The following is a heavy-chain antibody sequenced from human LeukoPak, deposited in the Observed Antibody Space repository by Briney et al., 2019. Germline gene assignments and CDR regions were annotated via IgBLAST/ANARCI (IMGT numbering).Heavy chain of an antibody. J-gene: IGHJ4*02. Sequence: TSETLSLTCAVSGLSFTGYYWSWIRQPPGKGPEWIGEVSHSGRTSYNPSLKSRVTISLDTSKNQFSLKLSFVTAADTAVYYCTKTSPGVPLDIWGQGALVTVSS. D-gene: IGHD7-27*01. V-gene: IGHV4-34*01. CDR3: TKTSPGVPLDI. CDR1: GLSFTGYY. CDR2: VSHSGRT.